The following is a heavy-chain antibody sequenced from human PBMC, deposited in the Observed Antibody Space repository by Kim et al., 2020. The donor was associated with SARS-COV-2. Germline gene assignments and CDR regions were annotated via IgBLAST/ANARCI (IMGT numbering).Heavy chain of an antibody. CDR3: SKDSPSSGYSLGDY. Sequence: GGSLRLSCAASGFTFSDYYMSWIRQAPGKGLEWVSYISNSGISSYYADSVKGRFTISRDNAKNSVYLQMNSLRAEDTAVYYCSKDSPSSGYSLGDYWGQGTLVTVSS. D-gene: IGHD3-22*01. CDR2: ISNSGISS. J-gene: IGHJ4*02. V-gene: IGHV3-11*04. CDR1: GFTFSDYY.